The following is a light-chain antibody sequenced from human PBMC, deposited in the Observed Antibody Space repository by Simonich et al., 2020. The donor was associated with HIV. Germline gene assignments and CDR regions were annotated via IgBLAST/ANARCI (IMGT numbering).Light chain of an antibody. CDR2: RNN. V-gene: IGLV1-47*01. CDR1: SSNIGSNY. J-gene: IGLJ3*02. CDR3: AAWDDSLSGPV. Sequence: QSVLTQPPSASGTPGQRVTISCSGSSSNIGSNYVYWYQQPPGTAPKLRISRNNRRPSGVPDRFPGSKSGTSASLAISGLRSEDEADYYCAAWDDSLSGPVFGGGTKLTVL.